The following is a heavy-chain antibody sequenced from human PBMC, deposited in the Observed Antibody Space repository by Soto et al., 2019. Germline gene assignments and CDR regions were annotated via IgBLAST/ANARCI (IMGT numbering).Heavy chain of an antibody. V-gene: IGHV3-66*01. D-gene: IGHD3-10*01. CDR2: IYSGGST. CDR1: GFTVSSNY. CDR3: ARGITMVRGVSGYYYYGMDV. Sequence: EVQLVESGGGLVQPGGSLRLSCAASGFTVSSNYMSWVRQAPGKGLEWVSVIYSGGSTYYADSVKGRFTISRDNSKNTXYXXMNSLRAEDTAVYYCARGITMVRGVSGYYYYGMDVWGQGTTVTVSS. J-gene: IGHJ6*02.